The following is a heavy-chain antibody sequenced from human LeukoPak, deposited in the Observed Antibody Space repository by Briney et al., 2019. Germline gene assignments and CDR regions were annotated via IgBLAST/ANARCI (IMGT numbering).Heavy chain of an antibody. Sequence: SETLSLTCTVSGGSISSYYWSWIRQPPGKGLEWIGYIYYSGSTNYNPSLKSRVTISVDTSKNQFSLKVNSVTAADTAVYYCARVYDSGSQAYFYYMDVWGKGTTVTISS. CDR1: GGSISSYY. V-gene: IGHV4-59*01. CDR3: ARVYDSGSQAYFYYMDV. D-gene: IGHD3-10*01. CDR2: IYYSGST. J-gene: IGHJ6*03.